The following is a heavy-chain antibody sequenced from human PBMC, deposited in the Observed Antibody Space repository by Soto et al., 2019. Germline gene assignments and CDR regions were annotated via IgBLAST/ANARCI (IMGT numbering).Heavy chain of an antibody. Sequence: QVQLQESGPGLVKPSETLSLTCTVYGGSIRSYYWSWIRQPPGKGLEWIGNIYYSGSTNYNPSRKRRVTMSVDMSKNQVSLKLSSVTAADTAVYYCTRVGGYYGDYPNFDYWGQGALVTVSS. V-gene: IGHV4-59*01. CDR2: IYYSGST. J-gene: IGHJ4*02. D-gene: IGHD4-17*01. CDR3: TRVGGYYGDYPNFDY. CDR1: GGSIRSYY.